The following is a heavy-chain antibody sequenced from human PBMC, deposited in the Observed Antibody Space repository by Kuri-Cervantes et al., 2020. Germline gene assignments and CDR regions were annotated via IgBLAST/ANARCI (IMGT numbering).Heavy chain of an antibody. J-gene: IGHJ5*02. CDR3: AVGVPAAITFKHRINWFDP. CDR2: IIPILGIA. V-gene: IGHV1-69*02. Sequence: SVKVSCKASGGTFSSYTISWVRQAPGQGLEWMGRIIPILGIANYAQKFQGRVTITADKSTSTAYMELSSLRSEDTAVYYCAVGVPAAITFKHRINWFDPWGQGTLVTVSS. CDR1: GGTFSSYT. D-gene: IGHD2-2*01.